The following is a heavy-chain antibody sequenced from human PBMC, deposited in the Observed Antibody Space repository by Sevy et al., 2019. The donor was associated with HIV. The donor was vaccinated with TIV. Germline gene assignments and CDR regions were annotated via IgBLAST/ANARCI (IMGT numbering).Heavy chain of an antibody. J-gene: IGHJ4*02. V-gene: IGHV3-21*01. D-gene: IGHD1-7*01. Sequence: GGSLRLSCAASGFTFNSDSINWVRQAPGKGLEWVSYISGLSNYIYYADSWKGRFTISRDNAKDSVYLQMNSLRVEDTAVYYCASGENWNYAEYWGQGILVTVSS. CDR2: ISGLSNYI. CDR1: GFTFNSDS. CDR3: ASGENWNYAEY.